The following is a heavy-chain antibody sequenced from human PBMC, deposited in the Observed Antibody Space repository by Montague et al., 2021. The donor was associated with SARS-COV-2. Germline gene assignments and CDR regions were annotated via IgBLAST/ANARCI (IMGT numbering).Heavy chain of an antibody. CDR1: TDSFSGYY. Sequence: SETLSLTCAVYTDSFSGYYWSWIRQRPGKGLEWIGEITHSGSTNHNPSLQSRVTISVDKSKKQVSLKLRSLTAADTAVYYCARGADYAFWSDCLRYKWFGLWGQGTPVIVSS. J-gene: IGHJ5*02. CDR3: ARGADYAFWSDCLRYKWFGL. V-gene: IGHV4-34*01. CDR2: ITHSGST. D-gene: IGHD3-3*01.